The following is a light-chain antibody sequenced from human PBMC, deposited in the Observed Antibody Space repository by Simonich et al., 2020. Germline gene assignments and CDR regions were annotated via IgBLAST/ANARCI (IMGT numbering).Light chain of an antibody. V-gene: IGKV3-15*01. Sequence: EIVMTQSPATLSVSPGERAPLSCRASQSVCTNLAWYQQKPGQAPRLLIYGASTRATGIPARFSGSGSGTEFTLTISSLQSEDFAVYYCQQYNNWPLYTFGQGTKLEIK. J-gene: IGKJ2*01. CDR2: GAS. CDR1: QSVCTN. CDR3: QQYNNWPLYT.